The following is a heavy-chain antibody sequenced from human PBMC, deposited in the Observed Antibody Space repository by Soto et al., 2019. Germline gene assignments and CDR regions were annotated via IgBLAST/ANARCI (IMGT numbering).Heavy chain of an antibody. D-gene: IGHD5-12*01. CDR2: INHRGST. CDR1: GGSFSGYY. Sequence: QVQLQQWGAGLLKPSETLSLTCAVYGGSFSGYYWSWIRQPPGKGLEWIGEINHRGSTNYNPSRKSRVTIAVNKSENKFSLKLSSVTAADTAVYYCAREVEPRLPMAARGGYFDYWGQGTLVTVSS. CDR3: AREVEPRLPMAARGGYFDY. V-gene: IGHV4-34*01. J-gene: IGHJ4*02.